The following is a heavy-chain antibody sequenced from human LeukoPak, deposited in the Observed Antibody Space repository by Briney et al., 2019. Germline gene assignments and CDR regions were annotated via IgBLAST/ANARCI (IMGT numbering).Heavy chain of an antibody. CDR3: AKDSRSLPYCFDF. CDR2: INWNGGST. Sequence: GGSLRLSCAASGFTFDDYGMSWVRQAPGKGLEWVSNINWNGGSTGYADSVKGRFTVSRDNAKNSLYLQMNSLRAEDTAVYYCAKDSRSLPYCFDFWGQGTLVTVSS. J-gene: IGHJ4*02. V-gene: IGHV3-20*04. CDR1: GFTFDDYG.